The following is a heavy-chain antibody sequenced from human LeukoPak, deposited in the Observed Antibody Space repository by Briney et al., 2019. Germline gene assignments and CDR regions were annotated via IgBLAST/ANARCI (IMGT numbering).Heavy chain of an antibody. CDR1: GFTFSSYA. CDR3: ARVTSSSWYPPYYFDY. Sequence: GGSLRLSCAASGFTFSSYAMSWVRQAPGKGLEWVSAISGSGGSTYYADSVKGRFTISRDNSKNTLYLQMNSLRAEDTAVYYCARVTSSSWYPPYYFDYWGQGTLVTVSS. CDR2: ISGSGGST. V-gene: IGHV3-23*01. J-gene: IGHJ4*02. D-gene: IGHD6-13*01.